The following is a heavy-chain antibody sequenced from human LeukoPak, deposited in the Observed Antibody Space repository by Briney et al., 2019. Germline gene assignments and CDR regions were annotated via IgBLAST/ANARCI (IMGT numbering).Heavy chain of an antibody. V-gene: IGHV1-2*02. Sequence: GASVKVSCKASGYTFTGYYMHWVRQAPGQGLEWMGWINPNSGGTNYAQKFQGRVTMTRDTSISTAYMELSRLRSDDTAVYYCARDLSLIRYFDWLLLYYWGQGTLVTVS. CDR2: INPNSGGT. CDR3: ARDLSLIRYFDWLLLYY. D-gene: IGHD3-9*01. CDR1: GYTFTGYY. J-gene: IGHJ4*02.